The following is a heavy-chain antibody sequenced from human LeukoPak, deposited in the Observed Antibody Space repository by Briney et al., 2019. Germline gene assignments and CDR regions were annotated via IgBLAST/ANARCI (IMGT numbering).Heavy chain of an antibody. CDR1: GGTFSSYA. Sequence: SVKVSCKASGGTFSSYAIGWVRQAPGQGLEWMGGIIPIFGTANYAQKFQGRVTITADESTSTAYMELSSLRSEDTAVYYCARDRGQAVATTFYYFDYWGQGTLVTVSS. J-gene: IGHJ4*02. CDR2: IIPIFGTA. V-gene: IGHV1-69*13. CDR3: ARDRGQAVATTFYYFDY. D-gene: IGHD6-19*01.